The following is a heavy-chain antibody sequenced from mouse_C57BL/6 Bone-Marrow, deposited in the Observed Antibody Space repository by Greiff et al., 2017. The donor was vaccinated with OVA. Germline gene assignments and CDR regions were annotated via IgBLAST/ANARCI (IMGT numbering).Heavy chain of an antibody. CDR3: AIQGDNDGAFDY. J-gene: IGHJ2*01. D-gene: IGHD2-4*01. Sequence: QVHVKQPGAELVKPGASVKVSCKASGYTFTSYWMHWVKQRPGQGLEWIGRINPSDSDTNYNQKFKGKATLTVDKSSSTAYMQLSSLTTEDSAVYYCAIQGDNDGAFDYWGQGTTLTVSS. CDR2: INPSDSDT. CDR1: GYTFTSYW. V-gene: IGHV1-74*01.